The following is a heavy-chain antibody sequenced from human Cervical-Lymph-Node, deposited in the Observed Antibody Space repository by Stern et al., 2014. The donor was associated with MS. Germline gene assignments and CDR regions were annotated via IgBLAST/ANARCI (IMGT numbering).Heavy chain of an antibody. J-gene: IGHJ6*02. D-gene: IGHD3-16*01. CDR1: GGSISRGNYH. CDR2: IYTSGKT. Sequence: VQLEESGPGLVKPSQTLSLTCTVSGGSISRGNYHWTWIRQPAGKGLEWIGRIYTSGKTDYNPSLKSRVTISVDTSTNSFSLNLTSVTAADTAVYYCASSSITFGGITPYGMDVWGQGTTVTVSS. V-gene: IGHV4-61*02. CDR3: ASSSITFGGITPYGMDV.